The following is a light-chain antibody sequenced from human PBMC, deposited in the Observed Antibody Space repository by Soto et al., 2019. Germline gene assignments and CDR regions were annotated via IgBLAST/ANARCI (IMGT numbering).Light chain of an antibody. J-gene: IGLJ2*01. V-gene: IGLV1-51*01. CDR1: SSNVGNHN. Sequence: QSVLTQPPSVSAAPGQRVTISCSGSSSNVGNHNVSWYQQLPGTAPKLLIYDNNKRPSGTPDRFSGSKSGTSATLGITGLQTGDEADYYCGTWDSSLSVVFGGGTKVTVL. CDR3: GTWDSSLSVV. CDR2: DNN.